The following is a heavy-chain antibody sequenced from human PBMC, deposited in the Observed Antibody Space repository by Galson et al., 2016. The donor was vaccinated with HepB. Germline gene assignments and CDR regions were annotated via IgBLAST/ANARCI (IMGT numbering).Heavy chain of an antibody. CDR1: GFTFSRYA. J-gene: IGHJ4*02. Sequence: SLRLSCAASGFTFSRYAMHWVRQAPGKGREWVAVISDNGSNKYYADSVKGRFTISRDNSEHTLYLQMNSLRTEDTAMYYCATWGFTLGVDHWGQGILVTVSS. V-gene: IGHV3-30-3*01. CDR2: ISDNGSNK. D-gene: IGHD3-16*01. CDR3: ATWGFTLGVDH.